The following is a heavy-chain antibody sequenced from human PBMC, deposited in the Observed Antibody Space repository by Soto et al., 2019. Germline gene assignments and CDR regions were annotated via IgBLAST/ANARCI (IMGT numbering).Heavy chain of an antibody. D-gene: IGHD2-21*02. CDR2: ISNDGSNK. Sequence: VQLVESGGGVVQPGRSLRLSCAASGFTVSSYAMHWVRQAPGKGLEWVAVISNDGSNKFYADSVKGRFTISRDNSKNTLYVQMNSLRAEDTAVYYCARAVTVVTPVDYWGQGTLVTVSS. CDR1: GFTVSSYA. CDR3: ARAVTVVTPVDY. V-gene: IGHV3-30-3*01. J-gene: IGHJ4*02.